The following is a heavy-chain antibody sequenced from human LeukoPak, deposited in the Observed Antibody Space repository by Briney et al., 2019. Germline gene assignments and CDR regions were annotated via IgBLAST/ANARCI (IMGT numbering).Heavy chain of an antibody. J-gene: IGHJ4*02. V-gene: IGHV1-2*02. D-gene: IGHD6-19*01. Sequence: ASVKVSCKASGYTFTGYYMHWVRQAPGQGLEWMGWINPNSGGTNYAQKFQGRVTMTRDTSISTAYMELSRLRSDDTAVYNCARDESSGWYYFDYWGQGTLVTVSS. CDR3: ARDESSGWYYFDY. CDR2: INPNSGGT. CDR1: GYTFTGYY.